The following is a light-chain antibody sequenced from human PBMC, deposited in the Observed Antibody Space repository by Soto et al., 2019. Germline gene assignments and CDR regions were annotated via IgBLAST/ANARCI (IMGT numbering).Light chain of an antibody. V-gene: IGKV1-39*01. CDR1: QSIXXX. J-gene: IGKJ5*01. CDR3: QQSYSTLSIT. CDR2: AAS. Sequence: DIQMTQXPSSLSASVGDRVTITCRASQSIXXXLNWYQQKPGKAPKLLIYAASSLQSGVPSRFSGSGXXTXXTLTISSLQPEDFATYYCQQSYSTLSITFGQGTRLEIK.